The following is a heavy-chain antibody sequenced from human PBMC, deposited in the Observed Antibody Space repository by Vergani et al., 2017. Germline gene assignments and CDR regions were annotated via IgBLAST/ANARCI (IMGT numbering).Heavy chain of an antibody. CDR1: GGSLSSYY. V-gene: IGHV4-59*01. D-gene: IGHD1-14*01. CDR3: ARVWAPGGNYYMDV. Sequence: QVQLQESGPGLVKPSETLSLTCTVSGGSLSSYYWSWIRQPPGKGLEWIGYIYYSGSTNYNPSLKSRVTISVDTSKNQFSLKLSSVTAADTAVYYCARVWAPGGNYYMDVWGKGTTVTVSS. CDR2: IYYSGST. J-gene: IGHJ6*03.